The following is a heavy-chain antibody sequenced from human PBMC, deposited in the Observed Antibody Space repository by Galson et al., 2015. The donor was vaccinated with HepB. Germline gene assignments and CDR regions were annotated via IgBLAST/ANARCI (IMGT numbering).Heavy chain of an antibody. J-gene: IGHJ4*02. CDR2: IKSKTDGGTT. CDR1: GFTFSNAR. CDR3: TTDYDYVWGSYRYFDY. Sequence: SLRLSCAASGFTFSNARMNWVRQAPGKGLEWVGRIKSKTDGGTTDYAAPVKGRFTISRDDSKNTLYLQMNSLKTEDTAVYYCTTDYDYVWGSYRYFDYWGQGTLVTVSS. D-gene: IGHD3-16*02. V-gene: IGHV3-15*07.